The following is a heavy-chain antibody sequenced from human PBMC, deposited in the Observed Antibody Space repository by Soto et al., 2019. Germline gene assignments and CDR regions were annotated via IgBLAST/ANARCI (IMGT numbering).Heavy chain of an antibody. J-gene: IGHJ4*02. CDR1: GGTFSSYT. CDR2: IIPILGIA. D-gene: IGHD3-10*01. V-gene: IGHV1-69*02. Sequence: QVQLVQSGAEVKKPGSSVKVSCKASGGTFSSYTISWVRQAPGQGLEWMGRIIPILGIANYAQKFQGRVTITADKSTSTAYMELPSLRSEDPAVDYSASWVGVSAPTADYWCQGTLVTVSS. CDR3: ASWVGVSAPTADY.